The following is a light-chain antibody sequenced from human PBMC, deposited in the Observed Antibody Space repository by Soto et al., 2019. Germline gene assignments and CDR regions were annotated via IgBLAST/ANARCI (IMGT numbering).Light chain of an antibody. CDR3: QSYDSSLSGSVV. Sequence: QSVLTQPASLSGSPGQSITISCTGTSSDIGAYDYVSWFQQHPGKAPKLMISEVNNRPSGVPDRFSGSKSGTSASLAITGLQAEDEADYYCQSYDSSLSGSVVFGGGTKLTVL. CDR1: SSDIGAYDY. V-gene: IGLV2-14*01. CDR2: EVN. J-gene: IGLJ2*01.